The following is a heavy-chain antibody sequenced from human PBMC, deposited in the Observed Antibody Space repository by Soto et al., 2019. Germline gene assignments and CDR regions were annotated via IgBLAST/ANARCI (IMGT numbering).Heavy chain of an antibody. CDR2: IYYSGST. V-gene: IGHV4-31*03. CDR3: ARGKTVAAAGPFDY. D-gene: IGHD6-13*01. CDR1: GGSISSGGYS. Sequence: SEILSLTCTVSGGSISSGGYSWSWIRQHPGKGLEWIGYIYYSGSTYYNPSLKSRVTISVDTSKNQFSLKLSSVTAADTAVYYCARGKTVAAAGPFDYWGQGTLVNVSS. J-gene: IGHJ4*02.